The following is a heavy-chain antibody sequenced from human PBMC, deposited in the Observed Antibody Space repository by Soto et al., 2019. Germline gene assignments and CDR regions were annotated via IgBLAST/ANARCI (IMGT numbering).Heavy chain of an antibody. CDR1: GFTFSSYS. V-gene: IGHV3-21*01. J-gene: IGHJ4*02. D-gene: IGHD3-3*01. CDR2: ISSSSSYI. Sequence: EVQLVGSGGGLVKPGGSLRLSCAASGFTFSSYSMNWVRQAPGKGLEWVSSISSSSSYIYYADSVKGRFTISRDNAKNSLYLQMNSLRAEDTAVYYCAREITIFGVVSHYWGQGTLVTVSS. CDR3: AREITIFGVVSHY.